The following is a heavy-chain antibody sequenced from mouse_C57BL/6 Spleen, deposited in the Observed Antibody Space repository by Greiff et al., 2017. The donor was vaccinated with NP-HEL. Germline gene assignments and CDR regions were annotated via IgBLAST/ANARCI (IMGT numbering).Heavy chain of an antibody. CDR3: ARRSDYYGSSYDYFDY. D-gene: IGHD1-1*01. Sequence: QVQLQQSGAELVRPGTSVKVSCKASGYAFTNYLIEWVKQRPGQGLEWIGVINPGSGGTNYNEKFKGKATLTADKSSSNAYLQLSSLTSEDSAVYLCARRSDYYGSSYDYFDYWGQGTTLTVSS. CDR2: INPGSGGT. CDR1: GYAFTNYL. V-gene: IGHV1-54*01. J-gene: IGHJ2*01.